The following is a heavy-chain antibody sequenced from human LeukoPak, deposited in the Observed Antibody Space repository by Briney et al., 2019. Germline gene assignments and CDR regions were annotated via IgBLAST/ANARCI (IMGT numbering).Heavy chain of an antibody. CDR1: GYTFTGYY. D-gene: IGHD2-2*01. J-gene: IGHJ6*03. V-gene: IGHV1-58*02. Sequence: SVKVSCKASGYTFTGYYMHWVRQAPGQELEWIAWIVVGSGNTNYAQKFQDRVTITRDMSTSTAYMELSSLRSEDTAVYYCAAGTSYASYYYYYMDVWGKGTTVTVSS. CDR2: IVVGSGNT. CDR3: AAGTSYASYYYYYMDV.